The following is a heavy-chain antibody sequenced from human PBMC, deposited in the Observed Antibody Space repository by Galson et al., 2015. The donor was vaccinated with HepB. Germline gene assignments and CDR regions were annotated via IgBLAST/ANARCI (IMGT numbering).Heavy chain of an antibody. D-gene: IGHD6-25*01. CDR2: ISGNGAYI. CDR1: GFSFSDYN. Sequence: SLRLSCAASGFSFSDYNMNWVRQAPGKGLEWVASISGNGAYIYYADSVKGRFTISRDDSKNTLNLQMNSLRAEDTAVYYCAREAPVAAPAAFDYWGQGTLVIVSS. J-gene: IGHJ4*02. V-gene: IGHV3-21*01. CDR3: AREAPVAAPAAFDY.